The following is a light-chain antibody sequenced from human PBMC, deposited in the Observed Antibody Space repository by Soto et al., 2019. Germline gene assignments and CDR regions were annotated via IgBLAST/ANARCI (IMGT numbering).Light chain of an antibody. CDR1: QSVSSNS. J-gene: IGKJ1*01. CDR2: GAS. CDR3: QQYGSPPVT. Sequence: EIVLTQSPGTLSLSPGERATLSCRASQSVSSNSLAWYQQKPGQAPRLLISGASSRATCIPDSFSGSGSGTDFTLTISRLEPEDFAVYYCQQYGSPPVTFGQGTKVEI. V-gene: IGKV3-20*01.